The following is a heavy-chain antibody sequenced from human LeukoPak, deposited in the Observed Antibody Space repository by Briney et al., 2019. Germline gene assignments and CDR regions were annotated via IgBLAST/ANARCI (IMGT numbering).Heavy chain of an antibody. V-gene: IGHV1-18*01. CDR3: ARDAPVAAADYYYYGMDV. Sequence: GASVKVSCKASGYTFTSYGISWVRQAPGQGLEWMGWISAYNGNTNYAQKLQGRVTMTTDTSTSTAYMELRSLRSDDTAVYYCARDAPVAAADYYYYGMDVWGQGTTVTVSS. D-gene: IGHD6-13*01. CDR1: GYTFTSYG. CDR2: ISAYNGNT. J-gene: IGHJ6*02.